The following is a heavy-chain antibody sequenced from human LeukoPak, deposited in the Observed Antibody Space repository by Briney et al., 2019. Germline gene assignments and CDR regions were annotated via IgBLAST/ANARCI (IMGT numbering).Heavy chain of an antibody. CDR2: IIPNFGTA. CDR1: GGTFSSYA. D-gene: IGHD6-13*01. V-gene: IGHV1-69*01. CDR3: ARDGVAAAGNFDY. Sequence: ASVKVSCKASGGTFSSYAISWVRQAPGQGLEWMGGIIPNFGTANYAQKFQGRVTITADESTSTAYMELSSLRSEDTAVYYCARDGVAAAGNFDYWGQGTLVTVSS. J-gene: IGHJ4*02.